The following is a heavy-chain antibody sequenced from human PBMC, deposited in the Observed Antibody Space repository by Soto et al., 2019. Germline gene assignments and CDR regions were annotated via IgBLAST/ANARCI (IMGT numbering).Heavy chain of an antibody. CDR2: IFPLTDIP. V-gene: IGHV1-69*02. CDR3: ARGPLVVLNYFES. J-gene: IGHJ4*02. Sequence: QVQLVQSGTEVKKPGSSVKVSCKASGGTFRNYPINWVRQAPGQGLEWMGSIFPLTDIPDYAQNFQARLTISADKSTSTASMELSSLTSADTAMYFCARGPLVVLNYFESWGQGTLVTVSS. CDR1: GGTFRNYP.